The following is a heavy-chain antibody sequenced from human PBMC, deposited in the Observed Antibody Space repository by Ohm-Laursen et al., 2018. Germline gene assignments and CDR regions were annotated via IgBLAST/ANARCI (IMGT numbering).Heavy chain of an antibody. D-gene: IGHD3-22*01. CDR3: ARAQGDSSGSRFGEFDY. CDR2: IHYSGST. J-gene: IGHJ4*02. CDR1: GASISGQY. Sequence: TLSLTCTVSGASISGQYWSWIRQPPGKGLEWIGYIHYSGSTNYNPSLKSRVTISVDTSKNQFSLKLSSVTAADTAVYYCARAQGDSSGSRFGEFDYWGQGTLVTVSS. V-gene: IGHV4-59*11.